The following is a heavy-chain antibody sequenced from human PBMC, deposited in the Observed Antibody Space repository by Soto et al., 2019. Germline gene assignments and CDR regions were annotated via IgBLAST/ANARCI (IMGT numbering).Heavy chain of an antibody. D-gene: IGHD2-21*02. CDR3: ARGATAIPTPLGY. CDR1: GFSFNNYA. Sequence: QVQLVESGGSVVQPGKSRRLSCAASGFSFNNYAIHWVRQGPGKGLEWVAVISFDGSNKFYADSVKGRFTISRDNPKNIVFLQMDSLRTEDTALYYCARGATAIPTPLGYWGQGALVTVSS. V-gene: IGHV3-30-3*01. J-gene: IGHJ4*02. CDR2: ISFDGSNK.